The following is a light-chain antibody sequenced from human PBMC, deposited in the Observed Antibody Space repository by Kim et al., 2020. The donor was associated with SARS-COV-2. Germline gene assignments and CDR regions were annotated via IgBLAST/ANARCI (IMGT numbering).Light chain of an antibody. Sequence: GPRVTISCSGSRSNVGINFAYWYQNLPGTAPRLLMYRNDQRPSGVPDRFSASKSGISASLAISGLRSEDEADYYCATWDDSLSGPVFGGGTQLTVL. V-gene: IGLV1-47*01. CDR1: RSNVGINF. CDR2: RND. CDR3: ATWDDSLSGPV. J-gene: IGLJ3*02.